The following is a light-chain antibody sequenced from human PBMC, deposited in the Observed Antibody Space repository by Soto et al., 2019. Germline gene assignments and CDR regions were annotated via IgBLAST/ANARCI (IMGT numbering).Light chain of an antibody. Sequence: EIVLTQSPGSLSLSPGEGSTLSCRASETIKKNYLAWYQQQPGQAPRLLIHAASRRATGIPDRFSGGGSGTDFTLTISRLEPEDIAVFYCQQYAESPITFGQGTRLEIK. V-gene: IGKV3-20*01. CDR2: AAS. CDR1: ETIKKNY. CDR3: QQYAESPIT. J-gene: IGKJ5*01.